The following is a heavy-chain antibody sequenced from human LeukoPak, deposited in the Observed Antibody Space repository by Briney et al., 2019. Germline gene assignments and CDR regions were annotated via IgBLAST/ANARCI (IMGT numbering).Heavy chain of an antibody. J-gene: IGHJ4*02. Sequence: GGSLRLSCAASGFTFSSYGMHWVRQAPGKGLEWVAVISYDGSNKYYADSVKGRFTISRDNSKNTLYLQMNSLRAEDTAVYYCARSNSGSYYTPFDYWGQGTLVTVSS. CDR1: GFTFSSYG. CDR3: ARSNSGSYYTPFDY. CDR2: ISYDGSNK. D-gene: IGHD3-10*01. V-gene: IGHV3-30*03.